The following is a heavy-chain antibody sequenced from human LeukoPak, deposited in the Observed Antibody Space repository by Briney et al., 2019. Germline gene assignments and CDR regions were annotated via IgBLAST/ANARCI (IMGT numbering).Heavy chain of an antibody. V-gene: IGHV1-2*02. D-gene: IGHD3-22*01. Sequence: ASVKVSCKASGYTFTGYYMHWVRQAPGQGLEWMGWINPNSGSTNYAQKFQGRVTMTRDTSISTAYMELSRLRSDNTAVYYCASGLVGYYDRSGYQNFDYWGQGTLVPVSS. J-gene: IGHJ4*02. CDR1: GYTFTGYY. CDR3: ASGLVGYYDRSGYQNFDY. CDR2: INPNSGST.